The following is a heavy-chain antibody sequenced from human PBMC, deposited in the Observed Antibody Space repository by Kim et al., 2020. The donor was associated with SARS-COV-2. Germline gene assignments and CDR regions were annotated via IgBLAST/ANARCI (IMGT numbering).Heavy chain of an antibody. D-gene: IGHD2-15*01. CDR3: ARSGFCSGGSCYTYYFDY. J-gene: IGHJ4*02. CDR2: ISSSSSYI. CDR1: GFTFSSYS. Sequence: GGSLRLSCAASGFTFSSYSMNWVRQAPGKGLEWFSSISSSSSYIYYADSVKGRFTISRDNAKNSLYLQMNSLRAEDTAVYYCARSGFCSGGSCYTYYFDYWGQGTLVTVSS. V-gene: IGHV3-21*01.